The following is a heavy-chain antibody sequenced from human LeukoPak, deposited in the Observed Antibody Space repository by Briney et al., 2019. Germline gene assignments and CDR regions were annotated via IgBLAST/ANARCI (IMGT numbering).Heavy chain of an antibody. CDR1: GFTVSSDF. CDR3: ARDLAVAGPFDY. CDR2: IYSGQNT. J-gene: IGHJ4*02. D-gene: IGHD6-19*01. V-gene: IGHV3-66*02. Sequence: GGSLRLSCAASGFTVSSDFMSWVRQAPGKGLEWVSVIYSGQNTYYADSVKGRFTISRDNSKNTVYLQMNRLRVEDTAVYYCARDLAVAGPFDYWGQGTLVTVSS.